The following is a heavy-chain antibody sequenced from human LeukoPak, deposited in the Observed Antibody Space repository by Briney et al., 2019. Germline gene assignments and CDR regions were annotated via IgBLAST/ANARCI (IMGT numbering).Heavy chain of an antibody. V-gene: IGHV4-31*03. Sequence: PSETLSLTCTVSGGSISSGGYYWSWIRQHPGKGLEWIGYIYYSGSTYYNPSLKSRVTISVDTSKNQFSLKLSSVTAADTAVYYCARVMARGSGSYSNWFDPWGQGTLVTVSS. J-gene: IGHJ5*02. CDR2: IYYSGST. CDR3: ARVMARGSGSYSNWFDP. D-gene: IGHD3-10*01. CDR1: GGSISSGGYY.